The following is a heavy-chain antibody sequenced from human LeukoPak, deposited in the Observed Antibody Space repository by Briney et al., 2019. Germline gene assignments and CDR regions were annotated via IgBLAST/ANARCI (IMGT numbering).Heavy chain of an antibody. CDR2: ISASGGIT. V-gene: IGHV3-23*01. CDR1: GFTFSSYS. CDR3: EGTYYYDSSDDY. Sequence: GGSLRLSCAASGFTFSSYSMTWVRQAPGKGLEWVSVISASGGITFYRDSVKGRFTISRDNFKNTLSLQMKSLRADDTAVYYCEGTYYYDSSDDYWGQGTLVTVSS. J-gene: IGHJ4*02. D-gene: IGHD3-22*01.